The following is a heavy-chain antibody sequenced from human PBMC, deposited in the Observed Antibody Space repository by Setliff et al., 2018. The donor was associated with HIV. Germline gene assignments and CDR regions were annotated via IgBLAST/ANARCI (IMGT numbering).Heavy chain of an antibody. D-gene: IGHD6-13*01. CDR3: ARGARLLAGYSDRWDYYYMAV. V-gene: IGHV4-59*12. CDR2: IYYSGVT. J-gene: IGHJ6*03. CDR1: GGSISSYY. Sequence: SETLSLTCTVSGGSISSYYWNWIRQPPGKGLEWIGYIYYSGVTNYNPSLKSRVTISVDTSKNQFSLKVNSVPAADTAVYYCARGARLLAGYSDRWDYYYMAVWGKGTTVTVSS.